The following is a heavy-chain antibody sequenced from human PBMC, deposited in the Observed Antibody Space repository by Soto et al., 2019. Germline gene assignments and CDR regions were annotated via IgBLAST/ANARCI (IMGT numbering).Heavy chain of an antibody. J-gene: IGHJ3*02. CDR3: ARDPAGASTGDAFDI. CDR1: GGSISSGGYS. CDR2: IYQSGTT. D-gene: IGHD6-19*01. Sequence: QLQLQESGPGLVKPSQTLSLTCAVSGGSISSGGYSWTWIRQPPGKGLEWIGYIYQSGTTYYNPSLKRRVVISLDRSKNQISLTLSSVTAADTAVYYCARDPAGASTGDAFDIWGQGTMVTVSS. V-gene: IGHV4-30-2*01.